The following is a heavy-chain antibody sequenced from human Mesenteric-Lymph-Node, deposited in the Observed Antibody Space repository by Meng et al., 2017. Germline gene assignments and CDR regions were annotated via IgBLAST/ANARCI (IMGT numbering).Heavy chain of an antibody. Sequence: GESLKISCAASGFTFSSYAMHWVRQAPGKGLEWVAVISYDGSNKYYAGSVKGRFTISRDNSKNTLYLQMNSLRAEDTAVYYCARDWARYSYGYFFDYWGQGTLVTVSS. D-gene: IGHD5-18*01. CDR3: ARDWARYSYGYFFDY. CDR1: GFTFSSYA. CDR2: ISYDGSNK. J-gene: IGHJ4*02. V-gene: IGHV3-30*04.